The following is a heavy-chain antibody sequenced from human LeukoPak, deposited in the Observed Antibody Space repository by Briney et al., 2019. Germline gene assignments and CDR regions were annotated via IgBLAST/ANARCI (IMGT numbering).Heavy chain of an antibody. V-gene: IGHV3-9*01. J-gene: IGHJ4*02. CDR1: GFTFDDYA. CDR2: ISWNSGSI. D-gene: IGHD3-16*01. Sequence: AGRSLTLSCAASGFTFDDYAMHWVRHAPGKGLELVSGISWNSGSIGYADSVKGRFTISRDNAKNSLYLQMNSLRAEDTALYYCAKARGRGGLVNWGQGTLVTVSS. CDR3: AKARGRGGLVN.